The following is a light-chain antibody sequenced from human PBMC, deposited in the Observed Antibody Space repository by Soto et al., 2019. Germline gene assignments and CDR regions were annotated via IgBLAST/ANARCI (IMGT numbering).Light chain of an antibody. J-gene: IGLJ1*01. V-gene: IGLV1-51*01. CDR3: ETWDSSLSAGDV. CDR2: DNN. CDR1: SSNIGNNF. Sequence: QSVLTQPPSVSAAPGQKVTISCSGSSSNIGNNFVSWYQQLPGTAPKLLIYDNNKRPSGIPDRFSGSKSGTSATLGITGLQTGDEADYYCETWDSSLSAGDVFGTGTKLTVL.